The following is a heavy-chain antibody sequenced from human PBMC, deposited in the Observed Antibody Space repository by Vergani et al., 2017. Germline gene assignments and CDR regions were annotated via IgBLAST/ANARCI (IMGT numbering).Heavy chain of an antibody. J-gene: IGHJ5*02. CDR3: AREGEYSSSWSFPGFDP. CDR2: IYTSGST. CDR1: GGSISSGSYY. D-gene: IGHD6-13*01. Sequence: QVQLQESGPGLVKPSQTLSHTCTVSGGSISSGSYYWSWIRQPAGKGLEWIGRIYTSGSTNYNPSLKSRVTMSVDTSKNQFSLKLSSVTAADTAVYYCAREGEYSSSWSFPGFDPWGQGTLVTVSS. V-gene: IGHV4-61*02.